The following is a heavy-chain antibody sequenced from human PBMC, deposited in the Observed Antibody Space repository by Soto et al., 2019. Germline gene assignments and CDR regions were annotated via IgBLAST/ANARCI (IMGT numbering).Heavy chain of an antibody. CDR2: INPKSGGT. Sequence: ASVKVSCKASGYTFTVYYMHWVRQAPGQGLEWMGWINPKSGGTMYPQKFQGRVTMTWDTSISTAYMALTRLRSDDTAVYYCARDLSKGGGSAGFDYWGQGTMVTVYS. V-gene: IGHV1-2*02. J-gene: IGHJ4*02. CDR1: GYTFTVYY. CDR3: ARDLSKGGGSAGFDY. D-gene: IGHD2-15*01.